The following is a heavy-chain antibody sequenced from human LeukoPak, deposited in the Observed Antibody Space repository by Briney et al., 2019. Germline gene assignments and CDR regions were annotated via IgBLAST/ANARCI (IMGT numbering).Heavy chain of an antibody. CDR2: IYYSGST. CDR1: GGSISSYY. Sequence: SETLSLTCTVSGGSISSYYWSWIRQPPGKGLEWIGYIYYSGSTNYNPSLKSRVTISVDTSKNQFSLKLSSVTAADTAVYYCARAFYDSSGYLNYYYMDVWGKGTTVTVSS. D-gene: IGHD3-22*01. V-gene: IGHV4-59*01. J-gene: IGHJ6*03. CDR3: ARAFYDSSGYLNYYYMDV.